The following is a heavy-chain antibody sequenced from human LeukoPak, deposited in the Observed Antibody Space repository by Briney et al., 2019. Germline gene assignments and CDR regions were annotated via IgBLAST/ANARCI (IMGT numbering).Heavy chain of an antibody. CDR2: ISGSGDGT. Sequence: GGSLRPSCAASGFTFSNYAMSWVRQAPGKGLEWVSGISGSGDGTYYGDSVKGRFTISRDNSKNTLYLQMNSLRAEDTAVYYCAKEKQRNFDYWGQGTLVTVSS. J-gene: IGHJ4*02. CDR1: GFTFSNYA. V-gene: IGHV3-23*01. CDR3: AKEKQRNFDY.